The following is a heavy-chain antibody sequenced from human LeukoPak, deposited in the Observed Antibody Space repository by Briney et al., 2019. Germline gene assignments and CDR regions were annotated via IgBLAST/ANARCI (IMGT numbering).Heavy chain of an antibody. J-gene: IGHJ4*02. V-gene: IGHV4-4*07. Sequence: PSETLSLTCTVSGGSISSHYWSWIRQPAGKGPEWIGRIYSSGSTNYKPSLKSRVTISVGKSKNQFSLKLSSVTAADTAVYYCAREGNRLSFEYWGQGTLVTVAS. CDR1: GGSISSHY. CDR3: AREGNRLSFEY. CDR2: IYSSGST.